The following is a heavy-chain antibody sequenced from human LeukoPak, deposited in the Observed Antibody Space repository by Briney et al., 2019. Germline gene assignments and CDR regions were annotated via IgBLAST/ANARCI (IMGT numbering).Heavy chain of an antibody. J-gene: IGHJ4*02. D-gene: IGHD2-2*01. CDR3: ARQRPASTAAYF. V-gene: IGHV1-18*01. CDR2: FSAYTGEA. CDR1: GFNFDTLV. Sequence: ASVNVSCKASGFNFDTLVITCGRRPPGHGLEWMGFFSAYTGEANYAPRLQGRVTMTRDTSTNTAFLHLRSLRSDDTAVYYFARQRPASTAAYFWGQGTLITVSS.